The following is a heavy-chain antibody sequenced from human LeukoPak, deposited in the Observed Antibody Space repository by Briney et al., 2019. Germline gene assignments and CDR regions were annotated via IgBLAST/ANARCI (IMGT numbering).Heavy chain of an antibody. D-gene: IGHD3-22*01. CDR2: FDPEDGET. J-gene: IGHJ4*02. Sequence: GASVKVSCKVSGYTLTELSMHWVRQAPGKGLEWMGGFDPEDGETIYAQKFQGRVTMTEDTSTDTAYMELSSLRSEDTAVYYCATDPLGYYDSSGHTSPFDYWGQGTLVTLSS. CDR1: GYTLTELS. CDR3: ATDPLGYYDSSGHTSPFDY. V-gene: IGHV1-24*01.